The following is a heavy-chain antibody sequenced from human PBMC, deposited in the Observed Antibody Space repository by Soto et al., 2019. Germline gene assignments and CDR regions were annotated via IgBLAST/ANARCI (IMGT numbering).Heavy chain of an antibody. J-gene: IGHJ4*02. V-gene: IGHV1-24*01. Sequence: ASVKVSCKVSGYTLTELSMHWVRQAPGKGLEWMGGFDPEDGETIYAQKFQGRVTMTEDTSTDTAYMELSSLRSEDTAVYYCATRILAAAGVDYWGQGTLVTVSS. CDR2: FDPEDGET. CDR3: ATRILAAAGVDY. D-gene: IGHD6-13*01. CDR1: GYTLTELS.